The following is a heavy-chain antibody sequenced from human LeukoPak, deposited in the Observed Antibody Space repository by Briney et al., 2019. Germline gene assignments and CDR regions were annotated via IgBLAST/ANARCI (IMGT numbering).Heavy chain of an antibody. J-gene: IGHJ4*02. Sequence: GGSLRLSCAASGFTFSSYWMSWVRQAPGKGLEWVANIKQDGSEKYYVDSVKGRFTISRDNAKNSLCLQMNSLRAEDTAVYYCARARGRGYDFWSGYKYWGQGTLVTVSS. CDR1: GFTFSSYW. V-gene: IGHV3-7*01. CDR3: ARARGRGYDFWSGYKY. CDR2: IKQDGSEK. D-gene: IGHD3-3*01.